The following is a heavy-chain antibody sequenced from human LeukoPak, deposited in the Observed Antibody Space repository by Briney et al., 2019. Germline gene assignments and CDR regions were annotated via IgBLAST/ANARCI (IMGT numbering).Heavy chain of an antibody. J-gene: IGHJ4*02. CDR1: GFTFSSYA. CDR3: AWGGGGYRY. D-gene: IGHD3-16*02. V-gene: IGHV3-30*11. Sequence: PGGSLRLSCAASGFTFSSYAMHWVRQAPGKGLEWVAVISYDGSNKYYADSVKGRFTISRDNSKNTLYLQMNSLRAEDTAVYYCAWGGGGYRYWGQGTLVTVSS. CDR2: ISYDGSNK.